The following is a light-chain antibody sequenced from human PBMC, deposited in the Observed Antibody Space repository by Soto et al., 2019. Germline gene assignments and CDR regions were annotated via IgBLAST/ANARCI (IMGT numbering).Light chain of an antibody. J-gene: IGKJ1*01. CDR2: DAS. CDR1: QSISSW. V-gene: IGKV1-5*01. CDR3: QQYNSYWT. Sequence: DIQMTQSPSTLSASVGDRVTITFRASQSISSWLAWYQQKPGKAPKXLIYDASSLESGVPSRFSGSGSGTEFTLTISSLQPDDFATYYCQQYNSYWTFGQGTKVDI.